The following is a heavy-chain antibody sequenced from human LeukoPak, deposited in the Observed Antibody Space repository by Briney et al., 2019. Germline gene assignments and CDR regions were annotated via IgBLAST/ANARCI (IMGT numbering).Heavy chain of an antibody. V-gene: IGHV3-30*04. CDR2: ISNDGSKK. Sequence: GGSLRLSCAASGVILSSYAIHWVRQAPGKGLEWVGLISNDGSKKYSANSVRGRFIISRDNSKNTLYLQMNSLRVDDTAVYYCARSLYARRSNYDTSGSPYYYYAMDVWGQGTTVTVSS. D-gene: IGHD3-22*01. J-gene: IGHJ6*02. CDR1: GVILSSYA. CDR3: ARSLYARRSNYDTSGSPYYYYAMDV.